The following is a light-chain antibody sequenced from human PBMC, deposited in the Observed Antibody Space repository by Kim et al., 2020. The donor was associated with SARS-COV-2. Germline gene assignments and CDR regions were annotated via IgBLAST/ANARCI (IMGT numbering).Light chain of an antibody. CDR1: SGINVGTYR. CDR2: YKSDSDK. V-gene: IGLV5-45*03. Sequence: QPVLTQPSSLSASPGASASLTCTLRSGINVGTYRIYWYQQKPGSPPQYLLRYKSDSDKQQGSGVPSRFSGSKDASANAGILLISGPQSEDEADYYCMIWHSSAWVFGGGTQLTVL. CDR3: MIWHSSAWV. J-gene: IGLJ3*02.